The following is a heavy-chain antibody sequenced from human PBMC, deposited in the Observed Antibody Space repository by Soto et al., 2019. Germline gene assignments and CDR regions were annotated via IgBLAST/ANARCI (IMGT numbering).Heavy chain of an antibody. CDR2: IYYSGST. CDR3: ARVRHYSSGWYYFDY. V-gene: IGHV4-39*01. D-gene: IGHD6-19*01. CDR1: GGSISSSSYY. Sequence: PSETLSLTCTVSGGSISSSSYYWGWIRQPPGKGLEWIGSIYYSGSTYYNPSLKSRVTISVDTSKNQFSLKLSSVTAADTAVYYCARVRHYSSGWYYFDYWGQGTLVTVS. J-gene: IGHJ4*02.